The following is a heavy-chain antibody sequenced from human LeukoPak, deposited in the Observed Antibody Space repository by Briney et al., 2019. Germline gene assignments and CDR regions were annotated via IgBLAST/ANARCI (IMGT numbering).Heavy chain of an antibody. J-gene: IGHJ4*02. Sequence: GGSLRLSCAASGFTFSSNYMSWVRQAPGKGLEWVSVIYSGGSTFYADSVTGRFTISRDNSKNTLYLQMNSLRAEDTAIYYCARDWGGGATPGYWGQGTLVTVSS. CDR3: ARDWGGGATPGY. CDR1: GFTFSSNY. CDR2: IYSGGST. V-gene: IGHV3-53*01. D-gene: IGHD1-26*01.